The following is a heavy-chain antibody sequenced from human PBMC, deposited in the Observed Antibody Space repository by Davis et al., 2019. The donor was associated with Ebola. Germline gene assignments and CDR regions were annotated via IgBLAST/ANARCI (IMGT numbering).Heavy chain of an antibody. J-gene: IGHJ2*01. CDR3: ARDVYSGSYPYWYFDL. V-gene: IGHV3-74*01. CDR2: MNRDVSTI. Sequence: GESLKISCAASGVSVRSSCLPWLRQCPANALLLLSRMNRDVSTISYADSLTGRLTISRDNAKNTLYLQMNSLRAEDTAVYYCARDVYSGSYPYWYFDLWGRGTLVTVSS. CDR1: GVSVRSSC. D-gene: IGHD1-26*01.